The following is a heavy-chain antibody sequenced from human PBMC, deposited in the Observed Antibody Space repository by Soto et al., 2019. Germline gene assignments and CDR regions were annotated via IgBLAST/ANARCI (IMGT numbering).Heavy chain of an antibody. D-gene: IGHD5-12*01. CDR2: ISFDASEK. CDR1: GFRFSGFG. Sequence: QVQLVESGGGVVQPGASLTLSCAASGFRFSGFGMHWVRQAPGKGLEWVAVISFDASEKFYVDSVKGRFSISGDDSHSKVFLQMNSLRREDTGVYYCARDLGGYVHLWDKSNYWGQGTLVNVS. CDR3: ARDLGGYVHLWDKSNY. J-gene: IGHJ1*01. V-gene: IGHV3-30*04.